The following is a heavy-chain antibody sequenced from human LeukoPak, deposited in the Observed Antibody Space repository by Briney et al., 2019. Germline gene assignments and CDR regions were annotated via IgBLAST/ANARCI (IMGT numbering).Heavy chain of an antibody. D-gene: IGHD1-26*01. Sequence: SGKVSCKASGGTFSSYAISWVRQAPGQGLEWMGRIIPIFGIANYAQKFQGRVTITADKSTSTAYMELSSLRSEDTAVYYCATNVVGATDYWGQGTLVTVSS. CDR2: IIPIFGIA. CDR3: ATNVVGATDY. J-gene: IGHJ4*02. CDR1: GGTFSSYA. V-gene: IGHV1-69*04.